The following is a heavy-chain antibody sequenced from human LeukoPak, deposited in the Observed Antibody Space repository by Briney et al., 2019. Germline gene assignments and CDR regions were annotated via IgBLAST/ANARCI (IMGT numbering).Heavy chain of an antibody. D-gene: IGHD5-18*01. CDR3: ARMRPAMVD. V-gene: IGHV3-53*01. Sequence: ETLSLTCAVYGGSFSGYYWSWVRQAPGKGLEWASVIYSGGSTYYADSVKGRFTISRDNSKNTLYLQMNSLRAEDTAVYYCARMRPAMVDWGQGTLVTVSS. J-gene: IGHJ4*02. CDR1: GGSFSGYY. CDR2: IYSGGST.